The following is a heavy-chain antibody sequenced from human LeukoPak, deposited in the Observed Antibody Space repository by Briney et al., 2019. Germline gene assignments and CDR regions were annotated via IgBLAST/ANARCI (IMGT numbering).Heavy chain of an antibody. D-gene: IGHD6-19*01. Sequence: PGGSLRLSCAASGFTFSTYWMSWVRQAPGKGLEWVANIEQDGSEKHYVDSVKGRLTISRDNAKDSLYLQMNSLRAEDTAVYYCARESGSGWAYFDYWGQGTLVTVSS. CDR1: GFTFSTYW. V-gene: IGHV3-7*01. CDR2: IEQDGSEK. J-gene: IGHJ4*02. CDR3: ARESGSGWAYFDY.